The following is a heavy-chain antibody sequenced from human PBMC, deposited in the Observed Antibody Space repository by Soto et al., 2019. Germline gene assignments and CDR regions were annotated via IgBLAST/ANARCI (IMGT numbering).Heavy chain of an antibody. CDR3: ARSGYSGYDLDY. J-gene: IGHJ4*02. CDR1: GGAISSGGYS. V-gene: IGHV4-30-2*01. CDR2: IYHSGST. Sequence: SETLSLTCAVSGGAISSGGYSWSWIRQPPGKGLEWIGYIYHSGSTYYNPSLKSRVTISVDRSKNQFSLKLSSVTAADTAVYYCARSGYSGYDLDYWGQGNLVTVSS. D-gene: IGHD5-12*01.